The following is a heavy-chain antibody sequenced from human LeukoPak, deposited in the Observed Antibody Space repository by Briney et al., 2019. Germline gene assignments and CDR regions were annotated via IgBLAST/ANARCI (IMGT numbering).Heavy chain of an antibody. D-gene: IGHD5-18*01. CDR3: ARAEGYSYGYLGFDY. CDR1: GFTVSSNY. V-gene: IGHV3-66*01. J-gene: IGHJ4*02. CDR2: IYSGGST. Sequence: GGSLRLSCAASGFTVSSNYMSWVRQAPGKGLEWVSVIYSGGSTYYADSVKGRFTISRDNSKNTLYLQMNSLRAEDTAVYYCARAEGYSYGYLGFDYWGQGTLVTVSS.